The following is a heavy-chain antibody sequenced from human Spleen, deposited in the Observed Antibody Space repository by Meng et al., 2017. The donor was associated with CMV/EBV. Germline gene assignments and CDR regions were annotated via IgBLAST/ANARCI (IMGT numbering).Heavy chain of an antibody. CDR3: ARDPQIFGVVNWLDP. Sequence: GGSLRLSCAASGFTFSSYSMNWVRQAPGKGLEWVSFISGSSTTKHYADSVKGRFTISRDNSKNTLYVQMNSLGPEDTAVYYCARDPQIFGVVNWLDPWGQGTLVTVSS. V-gene: IGHV3-48*01. D-gene: IGHD3-3*01. CDR2: ISGSSTTK. CDR1: GFTFSSYS. J-gene: IGHJ5*02.